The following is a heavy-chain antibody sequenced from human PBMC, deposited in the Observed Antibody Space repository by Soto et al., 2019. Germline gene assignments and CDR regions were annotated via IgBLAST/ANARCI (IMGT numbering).Heavy chain of an antibody. D-gene: IGHD4-4*01. CDR3: ARHGVTQTQYYYYYMDV. Sequence: EVQLLESGGGLVQPGGSLRLSCAASGFTFSSYAMSWVRQAPGKGLEWVAAISGSGGSTYYEDSVKGRFTISRDNSKNTLYLQINSLRAEDTAVYYCARHGVTQTQYYYYYMDVWGKGTTVTVSS. J-gene: IGHJ6*03. CDR1: GFTFSSYA. V-gene: IGHV3-23*01. CDR2: ISGSGGST.